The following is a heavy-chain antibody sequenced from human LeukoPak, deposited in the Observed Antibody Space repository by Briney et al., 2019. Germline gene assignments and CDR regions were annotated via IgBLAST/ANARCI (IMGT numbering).Heavy chain of an antibody. V-gene: IGHV4-34*01. D-gene: IGHD6-19*01. J-gene: IGHJ4*02. Sequence: GSLRLSCAASGFTFSSYAMSWVRQAPGKGLEWIGEINHSGSTNYNPSLKSRVTISVDTSKNQFSLKLSSVTAADTAVYYCARSIAVAGTKGHDYWGQGTLVTVSS. CDR3: ARSIAVAGTKGHDY. CDR1: GFTFSSYA. CDR2: INHSGST.